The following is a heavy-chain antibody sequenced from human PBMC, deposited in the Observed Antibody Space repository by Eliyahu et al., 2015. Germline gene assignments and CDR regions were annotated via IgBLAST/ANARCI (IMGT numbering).Heavy chain of an antibody. CDR2: IYWNDDK. CDR3: AHREDIVVVVAATSFDY. D-gene: IGHD2-15*01. J-gene: IGHJ4*02. Sequence: QITLKESGPTLVKPTQTLTLTCXFSGFXLSTXGXGVGXXRXPPGKALXWLALIYWNDDKRYSPSLKSRLTITKDTSKNQVVLTMTNMDPVDTATYYCAHREDIVVVVAATSFDYWGQGTLITVSS. V-gene: IGHV2-5*01. CDR1: GFXLSTXGXG.